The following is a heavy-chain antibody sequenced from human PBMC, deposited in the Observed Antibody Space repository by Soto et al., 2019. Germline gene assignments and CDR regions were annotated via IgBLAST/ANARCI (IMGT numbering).Heavy chain of an antibody. V-gene: IGHV1-18*01. CDR2: ISAYNGNT. CDR3: ARDSPPQEITMVRGIDY. CDR1: GYTFTSYG. Sequence: QVQLVQSGAEVKKPGASVKVSCKASGYTFTSYGISWVRQAPGQGLEWMGWISAYNGNTNYAQKLQGRVTMTTDTSTSTAYMELRSLRSDDTAVYYCARDSPPQEITMVRGIDYWGQGTLVTVSS. D-gene: IGHD3-10*01. J-gene: IGHJ4*02.